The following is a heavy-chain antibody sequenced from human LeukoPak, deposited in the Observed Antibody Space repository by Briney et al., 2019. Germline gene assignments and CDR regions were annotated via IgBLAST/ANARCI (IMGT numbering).Heavy chain of an antibody. CDR1: GYSFTSYW. CDR2: IYPGDSDT. CDR3: ATQHQYYYDSSGYFFFTAFDI. D-gene: IGHD3-22*01. Sequence: GESLKISCQGSGYSFTSYWIGWVRQMPGKGLEWMGIIYPGDSDTRYSPSFQGQVTISADKSISTAYLQWSSLKASDTAMYYCATQHQYYYDSSGYFFFTAFDIWGQGTMVTVSS. V-gene: IGHV5-51*01. J-gene: IGHJ3*02.